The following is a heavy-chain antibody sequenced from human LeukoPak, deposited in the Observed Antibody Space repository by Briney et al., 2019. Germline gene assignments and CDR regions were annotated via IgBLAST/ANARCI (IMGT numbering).Heavy chain of an antibody. CDR1: GGSISSYY. CDR3: AREYEGIAAAGPLFDD. Sequence: SETLSLTCTVSGGSISSYYWSWIRQPPGKGLEWIGSIYYSGSTYYNPSLKSRVTISVDTSKNQFSLKLSSVTAADTAVYYCAREYEGIAAAGPLFDDWGQGTLVTVSS. V-gene: IGHV4-59*12. J-gene: IGHJ4*02. D-gene: IGHD6-13*01. CDR2: IYYSGST.